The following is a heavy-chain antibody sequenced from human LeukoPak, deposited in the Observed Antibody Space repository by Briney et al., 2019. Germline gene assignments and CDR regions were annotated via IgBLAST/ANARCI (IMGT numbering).Heavy chain of an antibody. CDR1: GYIFTKYW. J-gene: IGHJ4*02. Sequence: GESLKISCKGSGYIFTKYWIGWVRQMPGKGPEWMGIIYPADSDTRYSPSFRGQVTISADKSISTAYLQWSSLKASDTAMYYCARHSPYCSGGSCYWFDYWGQGTLVTVSS. CDR3: ARHSPYCSGGSCYWFDY. V-gene: IGHV5-51*01. CDR2: IYPADSDT. D-gene: IGHD2-15*01.